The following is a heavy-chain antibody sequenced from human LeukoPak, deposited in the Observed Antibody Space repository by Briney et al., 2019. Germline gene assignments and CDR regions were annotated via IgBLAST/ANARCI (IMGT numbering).Heavy chain of an antibody. V-gene: IGHV1-69*05. CDR1: GGTFSSYA. J-gene: IGHJ6*02. CDR2: IIPIFGTA. CDR3: AKGIAAAGRYYYGMDV. Sequence: GASVKVSCKASGGTFSSYAISWVRQAPGQGLEWMGGIIPIFGTANYAQKFQGWVTMTRDTSISTAYMELSRLRSDDTAVYYCAKGIAAAGRYYYGMDVWGQGTTVTVSS. D-gene: IGHD6-13*01.